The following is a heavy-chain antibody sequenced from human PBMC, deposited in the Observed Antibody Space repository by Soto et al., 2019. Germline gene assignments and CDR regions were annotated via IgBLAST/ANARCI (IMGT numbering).Heavy chain of an antibody. D-gene: IGHD7-27*01. CDR2: INHSGST. CDR3: ARGWGRIFDY. CDR1: GGSFSGYY. Sequence: QVQLQQWGAGLLKPSETLSLTCAVYGGSFSGYYWNWISQPPGKGLEWIGEINHSGSTNYNPSLKSRVTISVDTSKNQFFLKLSSVTAADTAVYYCARGWGRIFDYWGQGTLVTVSS. J-gene: IGHJ4*02. V-gene: IGHV4-34*01.